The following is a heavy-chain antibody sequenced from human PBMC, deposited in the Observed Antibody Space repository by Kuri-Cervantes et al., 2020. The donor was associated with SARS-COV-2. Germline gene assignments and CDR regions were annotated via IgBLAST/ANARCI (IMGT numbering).Heavy chain of an antibody. CDR1: GFTFSNYA. V-gene: IGHV3-30-3*01. CDR3: ASEGLWFGELLYPTD. CDR2: ISYDGSNK. Sequence: GGSLRLSCAASGFTFSNYAMHWVRQAPGKGLEWVAVISYDGSNKYYADSVKGRFTISRDNSKNTLYLQMNSLRAEDTAVYYCASEGLWFGELLYPTDWGQGTLVTVSS. J-gene: IGHJ4*02. D-gene: IGHD3-10*01.